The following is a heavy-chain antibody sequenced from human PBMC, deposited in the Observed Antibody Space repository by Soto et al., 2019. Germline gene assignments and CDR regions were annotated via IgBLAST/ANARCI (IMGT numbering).Heavy chain of an antibody. V-gene: IGHV3-23*01. CDR3: AKELGYSSGWPTYFDY. D-gene: IGHD6-19*01. J-gene: IGHJ4*02. Sequence: GGSLGICCAASGLSFWSFAMNWFRQDPGKGLEWVSGISGSGGSPYYADSVKGRFTISRDNSKNTLYLQMNSLRVDDTAVYYCAKELGYSSGWPTYFDYWGQGTLVTVSS. CDR2: ISGSGGSP. CDR1: GLSFWSFA.